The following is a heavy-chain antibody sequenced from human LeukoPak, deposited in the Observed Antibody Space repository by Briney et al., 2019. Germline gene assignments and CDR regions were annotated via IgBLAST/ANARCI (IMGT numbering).Heavy chain of an antibody. Sequence: ASVKVSCKSSGYTFTGYYMHWVRQAPGQGLEWMGWINPNSGGTNYAQKFQGRVTMTRDTSISQAYMELSRLRSDDKAVYYCARSRDIVVVVAYYWGQGTLVTVSS. CDR2: INPNSGGT. CDR3: ARSRDIVVVVAYY. V-gene: IGHV1-2*02. CDR1: GYTFTGYY. J-gene: IGHJ4*02. D-gene: IGHD2-15*01.